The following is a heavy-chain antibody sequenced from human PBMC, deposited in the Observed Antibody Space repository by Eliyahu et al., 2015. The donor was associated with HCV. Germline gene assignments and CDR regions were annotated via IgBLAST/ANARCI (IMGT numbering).Heavy chain of an antibody. V-gene: IGHV3-23*01. CDR2: ISPSGDHP. CDR3: AKISSSGYNECFDY. Sequence: EVQLLESGGGFVLPGGSLRLSCAASGFTFNSYVMGWVRQAPGKGLEWVSSISPSGDHPLYADSVKGRFTISRDNSENTLYLQMNRLTAGDTAVYYCAKISSSGYNECFDYWGQGSLVTVSS. D-gene: IGHD3-22*01. J-gene: IGHJ4*02. CDR1: GFTFNSYV.